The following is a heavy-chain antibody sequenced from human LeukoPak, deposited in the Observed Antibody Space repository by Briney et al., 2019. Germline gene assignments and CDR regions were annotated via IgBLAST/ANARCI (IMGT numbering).Heavy chain of an antibody. D-gene: IGHD3-10*01. J-gene: IGHJ5*02. CDR3: ARDCTSGSYYHTLCDP. Sequence: SETRPLTCTVSGGTISRYYWSWIRQSPGKGLEWIGSLYYSGSTNYNPSLKSRVTISLDTSMNQFSLKLSSVTAADTAVYFCARDCTSGSYYHTLCDPWGQGALVTPSS. CDR2: LYYSGST. CDR1: GGTISRYY. V-gene: IGHV4-59*01.